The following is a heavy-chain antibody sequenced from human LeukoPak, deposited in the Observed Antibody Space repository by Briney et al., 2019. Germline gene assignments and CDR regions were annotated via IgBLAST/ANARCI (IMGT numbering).Heavy chain of an antibody. J-gene: IGHJ4*02. CDR3: ARDSDYYGSGSYSPDY. Sequence: GGSLRLSCAASGFTFSSYGMHWVRQAPGKGLEWVAVIWYGGSNKYYADSVKGRFTISRDNSKNTLYLQMNSLRAEDTAVYYCARDSDYYGSGSYSPDYWGQGTLVTVSS. V-gene: IGHV3-33*01. CDR2: IWYGGSNK. CDR1: GFTFSSYG. D-gene: IGHD3-10*01.